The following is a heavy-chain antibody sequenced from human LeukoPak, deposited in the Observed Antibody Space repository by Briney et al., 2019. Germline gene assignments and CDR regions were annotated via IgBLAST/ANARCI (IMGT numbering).Heavy chain of an antibody. J-gene: IGHJ4*02. Sequence: GGSLRLPCAASGFTFSSYEMNWVRQAPGKGLEWVSYISITDSDIYYADSVKGRFTISRDNARNSLDLQMNSLRAEDTAVYYCARGGFNSLDYWGQGTLVTVSS. CDR1: GFTFSSYE. V-gene: IGHV3-48*03. CDR3: ARGGFNSLDY. CDR2: ISITDSDI. D-gene: IGHD1-1*01.